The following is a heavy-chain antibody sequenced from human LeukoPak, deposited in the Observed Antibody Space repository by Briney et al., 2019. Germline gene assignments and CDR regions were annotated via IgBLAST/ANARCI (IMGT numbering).Heavy chain of an antibody. CDR2: ISSSFNYL. CDR3: ARPSAYSPDGFDV. D-gene: IGHD1-26*01. CDR1: GFTFSSFS. J-gene: IGHJ3*01. Sequence: GGSLRLSCAASGFTFSSFSMNWVRQAPGKGLEWVSSISSSFNYLYYADSVKGRFTISRDNAKNSLYLQMNSLRAEDTAVYYCARPSAYSPDGFDVWGQGTMVAISS. V-gene: IGHV3-21*01.